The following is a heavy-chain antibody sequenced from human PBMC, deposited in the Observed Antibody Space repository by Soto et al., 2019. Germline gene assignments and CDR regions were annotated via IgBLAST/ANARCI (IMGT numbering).Heavy chain of an antibody. D-gene: IGHD3-22*01. J-gene: IGHJ5*02. V-gene: IGHV4-59*01. CDR3: AGDPDSHYNDSHASSYP. CDR1: GASISSYY. CDR2: IYLGGSI. Sequence: PSETLSLTCSVSGASISSYYYTWIRQTPGKGLEWIGYIYLGGSINYNPSFKSRVIISVDTSKNQFSVRLSSVTAADTAVYYCAGDPDSHYNDSHASSYPWGQGTLVTVSS.